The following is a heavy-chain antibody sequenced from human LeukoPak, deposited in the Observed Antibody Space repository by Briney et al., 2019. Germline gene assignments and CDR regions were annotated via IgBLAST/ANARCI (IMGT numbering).Heavy chain of an antibody. CDR1: GGSISTSSYY. V-gene: IGHV4-39*07. CDR2: IYYSRST. D-gene: IGHD6-19*01. CDR3: ARAGSGWPTPDY. J-gene: IGHJ4*02. Sequence: SETLSLTCTVSGGSISTSSYYWGWIRQPPGKGLEWIGSIYYSRSTYYNPSLNSRVTISVDTSKNQFSLKLSSVTAADTAVYYCARAGSGWPTPDYWGQGTLVTVSS.